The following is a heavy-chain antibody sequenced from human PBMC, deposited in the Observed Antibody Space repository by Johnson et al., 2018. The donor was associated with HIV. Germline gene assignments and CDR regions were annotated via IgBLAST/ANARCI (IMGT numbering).Heavy chain of an antibody. CDR3: ARDQGGNHNAFDI. D-gene: IGHD1-14*01. J-gene: IGHJ3*02. CDR2: ISYDGSDK. CDR1: GLSFSNFG. Sequence: VQLVESGGGVVQPGKSLRLSCVASGLSFSNFGIHWVRQAPGKGPEWVAVISYDGSDKDYADSVKGRFTISRDNAKNSLYLQMNSLRAEDTAVYYCARDQGGNHNAFDIWGQGTMVTVSS. V-gene: IGHV3-30*03.